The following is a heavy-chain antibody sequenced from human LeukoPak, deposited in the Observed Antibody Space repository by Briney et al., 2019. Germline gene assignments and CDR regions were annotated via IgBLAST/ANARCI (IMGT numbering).Heavy chain of an antibody. Sequence: GGSLRLSCAASGFTFSHAWMTWVRQAPGKGLEWVSLIYGDGTTDYADSVKGRFHISRHNSKNTLYLQMNSLRAEDTAVYYCARGIIYLDYWGQGTLVTVSS. V-gene: IGHV3-53*04. J-gene: IGHJ4*02. D-gene: IGHD3-10*01. CDR3: ARGIIYLDY. CDR1: GFTFSHAW. CDR2: IYGDGTT.